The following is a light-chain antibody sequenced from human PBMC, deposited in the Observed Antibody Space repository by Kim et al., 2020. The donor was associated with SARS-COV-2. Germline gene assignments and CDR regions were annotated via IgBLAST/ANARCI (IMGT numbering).Light chain of an antibody. V-gene: IGKV1-5*01. CDR3: QHHASYAIT. CDR2: DAS. Sequence: GDIDSITCQASQDVSRWLAWYQQKPGKTPKLLIYDASTVESGVPSRFSGSGSGTEFTLTISSLHPDDFATYYCQHHASYAITFGQGTRLEIK. J-gene: IGKJ5*01. CDR1: QDVSRW.